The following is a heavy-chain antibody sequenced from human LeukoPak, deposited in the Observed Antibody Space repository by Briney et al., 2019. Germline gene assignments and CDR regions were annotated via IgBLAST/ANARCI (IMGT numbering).Heavy chain of an antibody. Sequence: GGSLRLSCAASGFTVSSNYMSWVRQAPGKGLEWVSVIYSGGSTYYADSVKGRFTISRDNAKNTLYLQMDSLRPEDTAVYHCVRADGRSYGLFDSWGRGTLVIVSS. J-gene: IGHJ4*02. CDR2: IYSGGST. CDR3: VRADGRSYGLFDS. CDR1: GFTVSSNY. D-gene: IGHD5-18*01. V-gene: IGHV3-66*01.